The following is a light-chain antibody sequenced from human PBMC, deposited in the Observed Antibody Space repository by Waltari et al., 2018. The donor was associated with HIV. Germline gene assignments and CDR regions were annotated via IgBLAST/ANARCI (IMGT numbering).Light chain of an antibody. V-gene: IGLV3-21*04. CDR2: YDS. Sequence: SYVLTQPPSVSAAPGKTASLTCGGKHTGSKEVLWYQQKPGQAPVLVIYYDSDRPSGIPDRFSGSNSGNTATLTISRVEVGDEADYCCQVWDSSSDQVVFGGGTKLTVL. CDR3: QVWDSSSDQVV. CDR1: HTGSKE. J-gene: IGLJ2*01.